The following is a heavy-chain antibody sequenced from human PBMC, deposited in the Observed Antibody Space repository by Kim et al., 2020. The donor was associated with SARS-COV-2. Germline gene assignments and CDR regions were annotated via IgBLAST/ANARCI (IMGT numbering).Heavy chain of an antibody. CDR2: IWYDGSNK. D-gene: IGHD3-3*01. CDR1: EFTFSSYG. CDR3: ARDYDFWSGYWGYYYYGMDV. V-gene: IGHV3-33*01. J-gene: IGHJ6*02. Sequence: GGSLRLSCAASEFTFSSYGMHWVRQAPGKGLEWVAVIWYDGSNKYYADSVKGRFTISRDNSKNTPYLQMNSLRAEDTAVYYCARDYDFWSGYWGYYYYGMDVWGQGTTVTVSS.